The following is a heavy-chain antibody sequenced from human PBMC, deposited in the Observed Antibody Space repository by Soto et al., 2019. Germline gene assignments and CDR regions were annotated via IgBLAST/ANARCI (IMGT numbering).Heavy chain of an antibody. Sequence: EVQLSESGGGLVQPWGSLTRSCAATGFTRRTNGMSWVRQAPGKGLEWVSSFSGSGDDTWYADSLKGRGTISRDNSKNTVYLQMNRLRAEDTALYYCAGHGGYSYLGQVALVTVSS. CDR3: AGHGGYSY. J-gene: IGHJ4*02. V-gene: IGHV3-23*01. D-gene: IGHD4-17*01. CDR2: FSGSGDDT. CDR1: GFTRRTNG.